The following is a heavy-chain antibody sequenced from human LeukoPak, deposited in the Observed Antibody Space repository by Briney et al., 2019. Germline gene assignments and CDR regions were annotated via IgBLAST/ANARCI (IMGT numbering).Heavy chain of an antibody. D-gene: IGHD6-19*01. CDR2: INHSGST. V-gene: IGHV4-34*01. Sequence: PSETLSLTCAVSGGSLSGYYGSWIRQPPGKGLEWIGEINHSGSTNYNPSLKSRVTISVDTSKNQFSLKLSSVTAADTAVYYCASGYSSGWQIDYWGQGTLVTVSS. J-gene: IGHJ4*02. CDR1: GGSLSGYY. CDR3: ASGYSSGWQIDY.